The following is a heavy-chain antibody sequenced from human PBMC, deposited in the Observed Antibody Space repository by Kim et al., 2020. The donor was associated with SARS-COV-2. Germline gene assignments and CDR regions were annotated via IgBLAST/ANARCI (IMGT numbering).Heavy chain of an antibody. CDR3: AKDDLPDFWSGSSYFDY. D-gene: IGHD3-3*01. Sequence: VKGRFTISRDNSKNTLYLQMNSLRAEDTAVYYCAKDDLPDFWSGSSYFDYWGQGTLVTVSS. V-gene: IGHV3-23*01. J-gene: IGHJ4*02.